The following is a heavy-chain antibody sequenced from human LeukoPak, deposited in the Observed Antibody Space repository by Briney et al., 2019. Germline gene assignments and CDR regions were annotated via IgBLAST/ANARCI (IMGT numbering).Heavy chain of an antibody. Sequence: ASVKVSCKASGHTFSGYGIHWVRQAPGQGLGWMGWFNAYNGNTNYAQNFQGRVTMTTDTSTSTAYMELRSLTSDDTAVFYCARDGFRGATDFWGQGTLVTVSS. D-gene: IGHD1-26*01. V-gene: IGHV1-18*01. J-gene: IGHJ4*02. CDR3: ARDGFRGATDF. CDR2: FNAYNGNT. CDR1: GHTFSGYG.